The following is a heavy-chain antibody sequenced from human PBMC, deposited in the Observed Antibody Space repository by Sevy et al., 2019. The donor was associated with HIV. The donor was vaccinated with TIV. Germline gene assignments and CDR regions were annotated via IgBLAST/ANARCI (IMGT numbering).Heavy chain of an antibody. CDR1: GFAFRGSA. V-gene: IGHV3-73*01. CDR3: AGQVGDTVMAIFDY. D-gene: IGHD1-26*01. Sequence: GGSLRLSCAASGFAFRGSAIHWVRQASGKGLEWIGRIRSKGNGFATGYVPSVKGRFTISRDDSKKTAYLEMSSLKIDDTAVYYCAGQVGDTVMAIFDYWGQGTLVTVSS. J-gene: IGHJ4*02. CDR2: IRSKGNGFAT.